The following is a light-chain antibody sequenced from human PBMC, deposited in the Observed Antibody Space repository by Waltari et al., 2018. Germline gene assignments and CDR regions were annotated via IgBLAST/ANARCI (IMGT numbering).Light chain of an antibody. J-gene: IGKJ1*01. CDR2: TTS. CDR1: QRSGRW. V-gene: IGKV1-5*03. CDR3: QQYNTSSA. Sequence: DIQMTQSPSTLSASVGDRVTITCRASQRSGRWLAWYQQKPGKAPKLLIHTTSSLQTGVPSRFSGSGSGTEFTLTISSLQPDDFATYYCQQYNTSSAFGQGTKVDIK.